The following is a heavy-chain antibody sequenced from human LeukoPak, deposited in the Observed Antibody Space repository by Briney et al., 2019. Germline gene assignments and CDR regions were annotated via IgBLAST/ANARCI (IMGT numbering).Heavy chain of an antibody. Sequence: TGGSLRLSCAASGFTLSSYAMSWVRQAPGKGREGGSAISGSGGSTYYADSVKGTFTISRDNSKNTLYLQMNSLRAEDTAVYYCAKDSGYCSGGSCYYLLDYWGQGTLVTVSS. D-gene: IGHD2-15*01. CDR2: ISGSGGST. CDR1: GFTLSSYA. CDR3: AKDSGYCSGGSCYYLLDY. J-gene: IGHJ4*02. V-gene: IGHV3-23*01.